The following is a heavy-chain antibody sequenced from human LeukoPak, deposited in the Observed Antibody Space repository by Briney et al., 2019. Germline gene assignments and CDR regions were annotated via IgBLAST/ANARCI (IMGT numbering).Heavy chain of an antibody. Sequence: SETLSLTCTVSGASISSYYWSWIRQPPGKGLEWVGYIYYSGSTNYNPSLKSRVTISVDTSKNQFSLKLSSVTAADTAVYYCARDPSELNYYDSSGFDYWGQGTLVTVSS. D-gene: IGHD3-22*01. J-gene: IGHJ4*02. CDR1: GASISSYY. CDR3: ARDPSELNYYDSSGFDY. V-gene: IGHV4-59*01. CDR2: IYYSGST.